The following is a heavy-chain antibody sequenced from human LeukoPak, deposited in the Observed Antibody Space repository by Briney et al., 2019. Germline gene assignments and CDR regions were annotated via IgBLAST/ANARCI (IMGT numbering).Heavy chain of an antibody. D-gene: IGHD2-2*02. Sequence: SETLSLTCTVSGGSISSYYWSWIRQPPGKGLEWIGYIYYSGSTNYNPSLKSRVTISVDTPKNQFSLKLSSVTAADTAVYYCARQKIVVVPAAIDYMDVWGKGTTVTVSS. CDR3: ARQKIVVVPAAIDYMDV. CDR1: GGSISSYY. CDR2: IYYSGST. V-gene: IGHV4-59*08. J-gene: IGHJ6*03.